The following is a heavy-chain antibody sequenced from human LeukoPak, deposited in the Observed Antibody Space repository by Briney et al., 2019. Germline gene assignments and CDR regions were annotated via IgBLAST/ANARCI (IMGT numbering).Heavy chain of an antibody. Sequence: SETLSLTCTVSGGSISSGGYYWSWIRQHPGKGLEWIGYIYYSGGTYYNPSLKSRVTISVDTSKNQFSLKLSSVTAADTAVYYCARVYSSSWTLDYWGQGTLVTVSS. CDR3: ARVYSSSWTLDY. D-gene: IGHD6-13*01. J-gene: IGHJ4*02. CDR2: IYYSGGT. CDR1: GGSISSGGYY. V-gene: IGHV4-31*03.